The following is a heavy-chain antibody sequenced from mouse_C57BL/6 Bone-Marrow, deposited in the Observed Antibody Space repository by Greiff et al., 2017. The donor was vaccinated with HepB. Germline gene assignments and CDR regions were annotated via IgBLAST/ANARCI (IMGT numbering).Heavy chain of an antibody. J-gene: IGHJ1*03. CDR1: GYTFTSYW. Sequence: QVQLQQPGAELVKPGASVKLSCKASGYTFTSYWMQWVKQRPGQGLEWIGEIDPSDSYTNYNQKFKGKATLTVDTSSSTAYMQLSSLTSEDSAVYYCARGEALSLYFDVWGTGTTVTVSS. V-gene: IGHV1-50*01. D-gene: IGHD2-3*01. CDR2: IDPSDSYT. CDR3: ARGEALSLYFDV.